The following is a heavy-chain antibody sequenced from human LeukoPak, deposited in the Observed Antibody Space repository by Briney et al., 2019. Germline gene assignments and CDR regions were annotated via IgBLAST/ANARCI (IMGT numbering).Heavy chain of an antibody. V-gene: IGHV3-30*18. Sequence: PGGSLRLSCAASGFTFSSYGMHWVRQAPGKGLEWVAVISYDGRNKYYADSVKGRFTISRDNSKNTLYLQMNSLRAEDTAVCYCAKDRYSYAYEYFDCWGQGTLVTVSS. J-gene: IGHJ4*02. CDR2: ISYDGRNK. CDR1: GFTFSSYG. CDR3: AKDRYSYAYEYFDC. D-gene: IGHD5-18*01.